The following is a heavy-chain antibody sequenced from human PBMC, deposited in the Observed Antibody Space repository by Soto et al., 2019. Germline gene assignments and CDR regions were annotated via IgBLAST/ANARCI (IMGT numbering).Heavy chain of an antibody. D-gene: IGHD2-15*01. CDR3: ARSDCSGGSCYLFWFDP. Sequence: QVQLVQSGAEVKKPGASVKVSCKASGYTFTSYGISWVRQAPGQGLEWMGWISAYNGNTNYAQKLQGRVTMTTDTSTSTAYMELRSLRFDDTAVYYCARSDCSGGSCYLFWFDPWGQGTLVTVSA. J-gene: IGHJ5*02. V-gene: IGHV1-18*01. CDR2: ISAYNGNT. CDR1: GYTFTSYG.